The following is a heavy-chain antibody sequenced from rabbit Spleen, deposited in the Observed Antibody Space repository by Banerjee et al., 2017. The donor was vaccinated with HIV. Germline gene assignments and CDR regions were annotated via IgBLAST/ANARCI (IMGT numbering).Heavy chain of an antibody. D-gene: IGHD8-1*01. CDR3: ARDAGRGDYIDGVFNL. Sequence: QEQLEESGGGLVKPGGTLTLTCKASGFDLSQNYVMCWVRQAPGKGLEWIGYVNTATGTTAYASWAKGRFTISKTSSTTLTLQMTSLTAADTATYFCARDAGRGDYIDGVFNLWGPGTLVTVS. J-gene: IGHJ4*01. CDR1: GFDLSQNYV. CDR2: VNTATGTT. V-gene: IGHV1S45*01.